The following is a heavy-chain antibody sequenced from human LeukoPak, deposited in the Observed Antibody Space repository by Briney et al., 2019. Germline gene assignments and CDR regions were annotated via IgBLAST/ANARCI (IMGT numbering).Heavy chain of an antibody. Sequence: GASVKVSCKASGGTFSSYAISWVRQAPGQGLEWMGRIIPIFGTANYAQKFQGRVTITTDESTSTAYMELSSLRSEDTAVYYCARDFWSGQIPGDYWGQGTLVTVSS. D-gene: IGHD3-3*01. CDR3: ARDFWSGQIPGDY. V-gene: IGHV1-69*05. CDR1: GGTFSSYA. CDR2: IIPIFGTA. J-gene: IGHJ4*02.